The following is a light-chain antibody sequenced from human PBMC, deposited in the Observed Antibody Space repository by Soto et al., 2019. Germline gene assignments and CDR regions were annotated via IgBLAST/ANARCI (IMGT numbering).Light chain of an antibody. CDR3: QQYNNWPPWT. Sequence: EIVMTQSPATLSVSPGERATLSCRASQSVSGNAAWYQQKPGQAPRLLIYGASTRATGIPARFSGSGSGTEFTLTISSLQSEDFAVYYCQQYNNWPPWTVGQGTKVDIK. V-gene: IGKV3-15*01. J-gene: IGKJ1*01. CDR2: GAS. CDR1: QSVSGN.